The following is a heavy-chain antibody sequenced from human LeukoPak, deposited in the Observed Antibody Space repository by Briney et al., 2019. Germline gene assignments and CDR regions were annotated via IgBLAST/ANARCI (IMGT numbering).Heavy chain of an antibody. J-gene: IGHJ6*03. V-gene: IGHV3-30*18. CDR2: ISNDGNNK. D-gene: IGHD5-18*01. CDR3: AKDQKRGYSYGYLFYYYYMDV. CDR1: GLPFSSYG. Sequence: GMSLRLSCAASGLPFSSYGMHWVRQAPGKGLEWVAAISNDGNNKFYADSVKGRFTISRDNPKNTMNLQMNSLRAEDTAVYYCAKDQKRGYSYGYLFYYYYMDVWGKGTTVTISS.